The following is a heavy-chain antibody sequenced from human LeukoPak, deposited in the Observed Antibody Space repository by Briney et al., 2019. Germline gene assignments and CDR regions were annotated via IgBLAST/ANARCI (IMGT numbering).Heavy chain of an antibody. D-gene: IGHD2-15*01. J-gene: IGHJ5*02. CDR3: ARDPNRVDWFDP. CDR2: IYSGGNT. V-gene: IGHV3-53*01. CDR1: GFTFSSYG. Sequence: PGGSLRLSCAASGFTFSSYGMHWVRQAPGKGLEWVSSIYSGGNTYYADSVKGRFIISRDNSKNTLYLQMNSLRAEDTAVYYCARDPNRVDWFDPWGQGTLVTVSS.